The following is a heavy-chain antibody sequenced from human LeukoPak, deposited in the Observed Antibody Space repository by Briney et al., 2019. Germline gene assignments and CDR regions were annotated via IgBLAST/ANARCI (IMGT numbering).Heavy chain of an antibody. CDR3: ARERHGYYFDY. D-gene: IGHD5-24*01. Sequence: GGSLRLSCAASGFTFSSYEMNWVRQAPGKGLEWVSYISSSGSTIYYADSVKGRFTISRDNAKNSLYLQMNSLRAEDTAVYYCARERHGYYFDYWGQGTLVTVSS. CDR2: ISSSGSTI. V-gene: IGHV3-48*03. J-gene: IGHJ4*02. CDR1: GFTFSSYE.